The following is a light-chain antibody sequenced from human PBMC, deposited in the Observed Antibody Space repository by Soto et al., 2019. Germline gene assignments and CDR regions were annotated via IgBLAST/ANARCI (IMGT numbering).Light chain of an antibody. J-gene: IGKJ2*01. CDR3: QQSYITPYT. CDR1: QRISVH. CDR2: AAS. V-gene: IGKV1-39*01. Sequence: DVQMTQSPSSLSASVGDTVTITCRASQRISVHLNWYQQKPGTVPKLLIYAASNFQSGVPLRFSGSGSETDFALTISSLQPEDCATSYCQQSYITPYTFGQGTKLEIK.